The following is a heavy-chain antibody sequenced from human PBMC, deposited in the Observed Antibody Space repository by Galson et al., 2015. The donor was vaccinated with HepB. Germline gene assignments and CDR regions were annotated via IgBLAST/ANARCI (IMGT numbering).Heavy chain of an antibody. D-gene: IGHD6-25*01. CDR2: IYSGGTT. Sequence: SLRLSCAASGFTVSSNYMTWVRQAPGKGLEWVSVIYSGGTTDYADSVKGRFTISRDNSKNTLYLQMHSLKTEDTAVYYCARLGDLSGYSSAWGQGTLVTVSS. J-gene: IGHJ5*02. V-gene: IGHV3-53*01. CDR3: ARLGDLSGYSSA. CDR1: GFTVSSNY.